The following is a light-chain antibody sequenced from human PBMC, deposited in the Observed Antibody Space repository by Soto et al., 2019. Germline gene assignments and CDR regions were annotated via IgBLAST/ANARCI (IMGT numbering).Light chain of an antibody. CDR1: QSVSSN. J-gene: IGKJ5*01. V-gene: IGKV3-15*01. CDR3: QQYNSWPPGIT. CDR2: GAS. Sequence: EIVMTQSPATLSVSPGERATLSCRASQSVSSNLAWYQQKPGQAPRLLIYGASTRAIGIPARFSGSGSGTEFTLTISSLHSEDFAVYYCQQYNSWPPGITFGQGTRLEIK.